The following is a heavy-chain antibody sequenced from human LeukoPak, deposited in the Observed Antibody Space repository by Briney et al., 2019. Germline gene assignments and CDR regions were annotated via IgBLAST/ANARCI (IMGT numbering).Heavy chain of an antibody. CDR3: ARGTLAAKSIL. Sequence: SETLSLTCAVYGGSFSGYYWSWIRQPPGKGLEWIGEINHSGSTNYNPSLKSRVTISVDTSKNQFSLKLSSVTAADTAVYYCARGTLAAKSILWGQGTLVTVSS. V-gene: IGHV4-34*01. CDR1: GGSFSGYY. D-gene: IGHD2-15*01. CDR2: INHSGST. J-gene: IGHJ4*02.